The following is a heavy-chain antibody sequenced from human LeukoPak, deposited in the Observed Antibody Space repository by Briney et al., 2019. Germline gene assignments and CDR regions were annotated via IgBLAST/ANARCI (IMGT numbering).Heavy chain of an antibody. CDR1: GFTFSSYG. J-gene: IGHJ4*02. CDR3: AKGRNEDGDAALNY. V-gene: IGHV3-30*18. Sequence: PGRSLRLSCAASGFTFSSYGMHWVRQAPGKGLEWVAIISYDGTNKYYADSVKGRFTISRDNPKNTLYLQMNSLRAEDTATYHCAKGRNEDGDAALNYWGQGTLVTVSS. D-gene: IGHD4-17*01. CDR2: ISYDGTNK.